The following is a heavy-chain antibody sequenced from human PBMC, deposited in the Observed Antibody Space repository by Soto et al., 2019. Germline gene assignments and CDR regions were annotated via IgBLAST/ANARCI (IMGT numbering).Heavy chain of an antibody. J-gene: IGHJ5*02. CDR1: GITYTTYA. V-gene: IGHV1-3*04. CDR2: INTGNGNT. CDR3: ARAISGYVT. D-gene: IGHD5-12*01. Sequence: QVQVVQSGAEVKKPGASVKVSCKASGITYTTYAIHWVRQAPGQGLEWMGWINTGNGNTRYSQWFQGRVTRTTDTSARTAHRALSSLTSQDTAVYYGARAISGYVTWGQGTLITVSS.